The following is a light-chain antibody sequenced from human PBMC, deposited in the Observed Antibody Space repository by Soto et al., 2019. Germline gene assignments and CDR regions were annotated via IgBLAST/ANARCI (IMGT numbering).Light chain of an antibody. V-gene: IGLV2-14*01. Sequence: QSALTQPASVSASPGQSITISCAGTSSDVGGWPHVSWYQQHPGKAPKLVIYEVSNRPSGVSSRFSGSKSGSTASLTISGLQAEDEADYYCCSYAGNSLWVFGGGTQLTVL. J-gene: IGLJ3*02. CDR1: SSDVGGWPH. CDR3: CSYAGNSLWV. CDR2: EVS.